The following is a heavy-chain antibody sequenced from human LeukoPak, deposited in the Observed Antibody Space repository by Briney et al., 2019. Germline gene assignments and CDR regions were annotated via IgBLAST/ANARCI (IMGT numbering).Heavy chain of an antibody. CDR1: GFTFSSYG. J-gene: IGHJ4*02. V-gene: IGHV3-30*18. CDR2: ISYDGSNK. Sequence: GRSLRLSCAASGFTFSSYGMHWVRQAPGKGREWVAVISYDGSNKYYADSVKGRFTISRDNSKNTLYLQMNSLRAEDTAVYYCAKDVSPLYYDILTGIDYWGQGTLVTVSS. D-gene: IGHD3-9*01. CDR3: AKDVSPLYYDILTGIDY.